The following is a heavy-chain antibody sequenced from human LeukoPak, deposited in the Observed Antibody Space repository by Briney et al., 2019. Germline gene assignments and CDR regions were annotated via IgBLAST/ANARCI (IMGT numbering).Heavy chain of an antibody. CDR3: AKASRVVDCFDY. D-gene: IGHD2-2*01. CDR2: ISWNSGSI. CDR1: GFTFDDYA. V-gene: IGHV3-9*01. J-gene: IGHJ4*02. Sequence: PGRSLRLSCAASGFTFDDYAMHWARQAPGKGLEWVSGISWNSGSIGYTDSVKGRFTISRDNAKNSLYLQMNSLRPEDTALYYCAKASRVVDCFDYWGQGTLVTVSS.